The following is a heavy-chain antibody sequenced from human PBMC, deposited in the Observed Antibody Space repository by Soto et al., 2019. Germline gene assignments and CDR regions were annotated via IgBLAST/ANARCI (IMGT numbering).Heavy chain of an antibody. J-gene: IGHJ4*02. V-gene: IGHV4-30-2*01. D-gene: IGHD2-15*01. CDR3: ARGGGYDSFDF. CDR1: GGSISSGGYS. CDR2: IYHSGST. Sequence: TLSLTCAVSGGSISSGGYSWSWIQQPPGKGLEWIGYIYHSGSTYYNPSLKSRVTISVDRSKNQFSLKLSSVTAADTAVYYCARGGGYDSFDFWGQGIQVTVSS.